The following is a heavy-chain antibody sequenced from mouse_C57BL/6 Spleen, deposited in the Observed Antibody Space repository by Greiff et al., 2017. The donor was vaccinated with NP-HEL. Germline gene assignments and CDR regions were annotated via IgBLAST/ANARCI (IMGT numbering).Heavy chain of an antibody. V-gene: IGHV1-15*01. Sequence: QVQLQQSGAELVRPGASVTLSCKASGYTFTDYDMHWVKQTPVHGLEWIGAIDPETGGTAYNQKFKGKAILTADKSSSTAYMELRSLTSEDSAVYYCTRRGWLLPLAYWGQGTLVTVSA. CDR3: TRRGWLLPLAY. CDR2: IDPETGGT. J-gene: IGHJ3*01. CDR1: GYTFTDYD. D-gene: IGHD2-3*01.